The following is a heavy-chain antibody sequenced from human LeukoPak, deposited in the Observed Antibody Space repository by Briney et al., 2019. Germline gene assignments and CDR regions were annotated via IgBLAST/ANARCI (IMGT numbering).Heavy chain of an antibody. J-gene: IGHJ4*02. Sequence: ASVKVSCKASGYILSSYYMHWVRQAPGQGLEWMGIINPSGGSTDYAQKFQGRVTTTRDKSTSTVYMELNSLRSEDTALYYCARTYCGGDCKNRYFDYWGQGTLVTVSS. CDR3: ARTYCGGDCKNRYFDY. D-gene: IGHD2-21*02. CDR1: GYILSSYY. V-gene: IGHV1-46*01. CDR2: INPSGGST.